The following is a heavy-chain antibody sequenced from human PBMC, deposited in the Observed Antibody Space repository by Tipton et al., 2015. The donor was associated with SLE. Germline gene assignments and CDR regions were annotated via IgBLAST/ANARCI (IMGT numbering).Heavy chain of an antibody. CDR2: IYNSGSI. CDR3: AREDDWFFDL. CDR1: GDSISSNY. V-gene: IGHV4-59*01. Sequence: GLVKPSETLSLTCTVFGDSISSNYWSWIRQPAGKGLEWIGYIYNSGSINYNPSLKSRAAISVDTSKRQFSLNLNSVTAADTAVYYCAREDDWFFDLWGRGTLVTVSS. J-gene: IGHJ2*01.